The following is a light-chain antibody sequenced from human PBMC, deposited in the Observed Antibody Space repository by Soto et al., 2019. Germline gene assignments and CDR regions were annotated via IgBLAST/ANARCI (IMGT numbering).Light chain of an antibody. CDR3: QQYNNWWT. CDR1: QSVSNN. J-gene: IGKJ1*01. Sequence: EIVMTQSPATLSVSPGERATLSCRASQSVSNNLAWYQKKPGQAPRLLIYGASTRTTGIPARFSGSGSGTEFTLTISCLQSEAFAVYCCQQYNNWWTFGQGTKVEIK. V-gene: IGKV3-15*01. CDR2: GAS.